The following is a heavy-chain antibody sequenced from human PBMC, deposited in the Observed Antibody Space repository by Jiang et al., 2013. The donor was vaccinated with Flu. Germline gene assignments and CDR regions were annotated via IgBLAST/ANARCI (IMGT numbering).Heavy chain of an antibody. D-gene: IGHD3-10*01. J-gene: IGHJ3*02. Sequence: QLLESGGGLVKPGGSLRLSCAASGFTFSSYSMNWVRQAPGKGLEWVSSISSSSSYIYYADSVKGRFTISRDNAKNSLYLQMNSLRAEDTAVYYCARGAISFGVAFDIWGQGTMVTVSS. CDR1: GFTFSSYS. V-gene: IGHV3-21*01. CDR2: ISSSSSYI. CDR3: ARGAISFGVAFDI.